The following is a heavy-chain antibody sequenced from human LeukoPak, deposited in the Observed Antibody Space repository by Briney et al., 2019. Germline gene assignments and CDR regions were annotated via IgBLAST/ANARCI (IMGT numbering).Heavy chain of an antibody. CDR1: GGTFSSYA. CDR2: IIPILGIA. D-gene: IGHD3-22*01. Sequence: SVKVSCKASGGTFSSYAISWVRQAPGQGLEWMGRIIPILGIANYAQKFQGRVTITADKSTGTAYMELSSLRSEDTAVYYCARSYDSSGYDAFDIWGQGTMVTVSS. V-gene: IGHV1-69*04. CDR3: ARSYDSSGYDAFDI. J-gene: IGHJ3*02.